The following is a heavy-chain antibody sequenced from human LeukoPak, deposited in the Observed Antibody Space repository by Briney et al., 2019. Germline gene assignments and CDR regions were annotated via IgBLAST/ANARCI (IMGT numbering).Heavy chain of an antibody. CDR3: ARDINIVVVVAATTFDY. D-gene: IGHD2-15*01. CDR2: INPNSGGT. Sequence: ASVKVSCKASGYTFTGYYMHWVRQAPGQGLEWMGWINPNSGGTNYAQKFQGRVTMTRDTSISTAYMELSRLRSDDTAVYYCARDINIVVVVAATTFDYWGQGTLVTVSS. J-gene: IGHJ4*02. V-gene: IGHV1-2*02. CDR1: GYTFTGYY.